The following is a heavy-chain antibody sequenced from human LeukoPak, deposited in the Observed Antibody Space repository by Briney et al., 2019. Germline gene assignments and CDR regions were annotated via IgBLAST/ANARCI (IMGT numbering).Heavy chain of an antibody. V-gene: IGHV3-21*04. CDR2: ISSSSSYI. J-gene: IGHJ1*01. CDR1: GFTFSNAW. CDR3: AKDPQF. Sequence: GGSLRLSCAASGFTFSNAWMSWVRQAPGKGLEWVSSISSSSSYIYYADSVKGRFTISRDNAKNSLYLQMNSLRAEDAAVYYCAKDPQFWGQGTLVTVSS.